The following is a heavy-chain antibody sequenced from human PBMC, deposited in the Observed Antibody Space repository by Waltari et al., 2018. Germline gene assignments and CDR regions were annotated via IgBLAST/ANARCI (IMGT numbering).Heavy chain of an antibody. Sequence: QVLLVESGGGVVQPGRSLRLSCAASAFTFHTHVMQWVRQAPGKGLEWVAVVWYDGINKYYADSVKGRFTISKDNSENTLYLHMNSLRVEDTATYYCARGALAGRFFDFWGQGTPVTVSS. CDR1: AFTFHTHV. J-gene: IGHJ4*02. CDR2: VWYDGINK. V-gene: IGHV3-33*01. CDR3: ARGALAGRFFDF. D-gene: IGHD6-19*01.